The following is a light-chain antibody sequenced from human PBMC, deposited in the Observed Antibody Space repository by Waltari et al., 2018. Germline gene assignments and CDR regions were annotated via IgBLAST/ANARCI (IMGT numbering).Light chain of an antibody. CDR1: QSVTSIY. CDR3: QQYGSSPWT. J-gene: IGKJ1*01. V-gene: IGKV3-20*01. CDR2: GVS. Sequence: EIVLTQSPGTLSLSPGERATLSCRASQSVTSIYLAWYQQKPGQAPRLLIYGVSNRASGIPERFSGSGSGTDFTLSISRLEPEDFAVYYCQQYGSSPWTFGQGTKVEMK.